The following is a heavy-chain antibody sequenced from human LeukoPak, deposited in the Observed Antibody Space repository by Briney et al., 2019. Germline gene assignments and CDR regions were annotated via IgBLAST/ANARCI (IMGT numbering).Heavy chain of an antibody. CDR2: INQGGSET. CDR1: GFTFRTYW. Sequence: GGSLRLSCAASGFTFRTYWMSWVRQAPGKGLEWVASINQGGSETYYVESVKGRFTISRDNAMNSFLLQMNSLRAGDTAVYYCARLIGDRTIYDYWGQGTLVTVSS. D-gene: IGHD6-6*01. V-gene: IGHV3-7*01. CDR3: ARLIGDRTIYDY. J-gene: IGHJ4*02.